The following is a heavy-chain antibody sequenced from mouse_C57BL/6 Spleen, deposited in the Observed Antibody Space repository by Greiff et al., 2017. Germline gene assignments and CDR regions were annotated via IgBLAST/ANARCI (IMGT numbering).Heavy chain of an antibody. CDR1: GYTFTTYP. V-gene: IGHV1-47*01. CDR2: FHPYNDDT. CDR3: ATHSNYWFAY. D-gene: IGHD2-5*01. Sequence: VKVVEPGAELVKPGASVKMSCKASGYTFTTYPIEWMKQNHGKSLEWIGNFHPYNDDTKYNEKFKGKATLTVEKSSSTVYMELSRLTSDDSAVYYCATHSNYWFAYWGQGTLVTVSA. J-gene: IGHJ3*01.